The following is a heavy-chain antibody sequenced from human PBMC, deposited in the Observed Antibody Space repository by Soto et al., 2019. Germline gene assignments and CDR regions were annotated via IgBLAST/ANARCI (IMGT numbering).Heavy chain of an antibody. J-gene: IGHJ3*02. Sequence: SLKISCKGSGYSFTSYWIGWVRQMPGKGLEWMGIIYPGDSDTRYSPSFQGQVTISADKSISTAYLQWSSLKASDTAMYYCATTTRLGYCSGGSCYSHDAFDIWGQGTMVTVSS. CDR2: IYPGDSDT. V-gene: IGHV5-51*01. D-gene: IGHD2-15*01. CDR3: ATTTRLGYCSGGSCYSHDAFDI. CDR1: GYSFTSYW.